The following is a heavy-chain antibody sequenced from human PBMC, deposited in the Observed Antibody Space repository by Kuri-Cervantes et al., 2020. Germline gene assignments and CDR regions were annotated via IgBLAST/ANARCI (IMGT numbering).Heavy chain of an antibody. V-gene: IGHV3-48*02. J-gene: IGHJ4*02. Sequence: GESLRLSCAASAFTFSNYNMNWVRQAPGKGLEWVSHLSDSGDIVYADSVKGRFTISRDNARNSVYLQMNSLRDEDTAMYYCARRSERGGTTPRYFFDYWGQGTLVTVSS. D-gene: IGHD1-7*01. CDR2: LSDSGDI. CDR1: AFTFSNYN. CDR3: ARRSERGGTTPRYFFDY.